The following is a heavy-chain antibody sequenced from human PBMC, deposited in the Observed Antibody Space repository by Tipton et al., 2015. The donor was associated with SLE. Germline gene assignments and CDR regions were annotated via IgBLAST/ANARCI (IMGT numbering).Heavy chain of an antibody. CDR2: IKEDGSQT. V-gene: IGHV3-7*03. CDR1: GFRFSDYW. J-gene: IGHJ4*02. Sequence: LSLTCAVSGFRFSDYWMTWVRQAPEKGLEWVGTIKEDGSQTYYADSLKGRFTISRDNSKNSVYLQMNGLRADDTAIYYCASASWNYGFFDYWGQGTLVTVSS. CDR3: ASASWNYGFFDY. D-gene: IGHD1-7*01.